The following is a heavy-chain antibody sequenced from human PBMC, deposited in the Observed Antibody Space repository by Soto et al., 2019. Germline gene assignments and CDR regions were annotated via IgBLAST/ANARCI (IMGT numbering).Heavy chain of an antibody. D-gene: IGHD1-26*01. CDR2: IYYSGST. CDR1: GGSISSSSYY. V-gene: IGHV4-39*01. Sequence: QLQLQESGPGLVKPSETLSLTCTVSGGSISSSSYYWGWIRQPPGKGLEWIGSIYYSGSTYYNPSRKSRVNISVDTYKNQFSLKLSSVTAADTAVYYCARRITGATVDYWGQGTLVTVSS. CDR3: ARRITGATVDY. J-gene: IGHJ4*02.